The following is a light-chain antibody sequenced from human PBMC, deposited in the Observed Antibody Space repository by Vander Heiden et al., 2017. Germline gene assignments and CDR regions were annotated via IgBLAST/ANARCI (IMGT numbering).Light chain of an antibody. CDR1: NIGSKS. J-gene: IGLJ1*01. CDR3: QVWDSSSDLYV. CDR2: DDS. V-gene: IGLV3-21*03. Sequence: SSVLTQPPSVSVAPGKTARITCGGNNIGSKSVHWYQQKPGQAPVLVVYDDSDRPSGTPERFSGSNSGNTATLTISRVEAGDEADYYCQVWDSSSDLYVFGTGTKVNVL.